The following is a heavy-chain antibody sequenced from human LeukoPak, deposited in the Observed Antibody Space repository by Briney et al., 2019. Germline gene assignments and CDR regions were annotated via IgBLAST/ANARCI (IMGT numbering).Heavy chain of an antibody. J-gene: IGHJ4*02. CDR1: GFTFSSYS. CDR2: IRTNGVTT. CDR3: VKDDAWVQYQD. V-gene: IGHV3-23*01. Sequence: GGSLRLSCAASGFTFSSYSMNWVRQAPGKGLEWVSGIRTNGVTTYYADSVKGRFIISRDNSKNTVDLQMSSLRAEDTALYYCVKDDAWVQYQDWGQGTLVTVSS. D-gene: IGHD5-24*01.